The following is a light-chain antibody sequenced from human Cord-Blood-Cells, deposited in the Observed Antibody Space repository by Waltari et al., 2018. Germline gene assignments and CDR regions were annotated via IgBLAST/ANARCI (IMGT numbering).Light chain of an antibody. CDR1: SSDVGGYNY. Sequence: QSALTQPASVSGSPGQSITISCTGTSSDVGGYNYFSWDQQHPGKAPKLMIYDVSNRPSGVSNRFSGSTSGNTASLTSSGLQAEDEADYYCSSYTSSSTLHVFGTGTKVTVL. J-gene: IGLJ1*01. CDR3: SSYTSSSTLHV. V-gene: IGLV2-14*01. CDR2: DVS.